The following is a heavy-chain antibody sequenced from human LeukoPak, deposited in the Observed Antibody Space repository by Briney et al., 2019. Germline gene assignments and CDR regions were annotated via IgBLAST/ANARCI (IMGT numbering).Heavy chain of an antibody. CDR1: GYTFTGYY. Sequence: ASVKVSCKASGYTFTGYYLHWVRQAPGQGLEWMGCVNPNSGDTNYAQKFQGRVTMTRDTSISTAYMELSRLRSDDTAVYYCARVAQNSSGWEFDYWGQGTLVTVSS. V-gene: IGHV1-2*02. CDR3: ARVAQNSSGWEFDY. CDR2: VNPNSGDT. D-gene: IGHD6-19*01. J-gene: IGHJ4*02.